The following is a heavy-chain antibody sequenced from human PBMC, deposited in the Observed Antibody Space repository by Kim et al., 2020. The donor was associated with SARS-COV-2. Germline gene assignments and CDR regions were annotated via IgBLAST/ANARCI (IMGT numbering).Heavy chain of an antibody. V-gene: IGHV3-21*01. Sequence: GGSLRLSCAASGFTFSSYSMNWVRQAPGKGLEWVSSISSSSSYIYYADSVKGRFTISRDNAKNSLYLQMNSLRAEDTAVYYCAREDSGGSWDPDYYYYGMDVWGQGTTVTVSS. J-gene: IGHJ6*02. CDR3: AREDSGGSWDPDYYYYGMDV. CDR2: ISSSSSYI. D-gene: IGHD2-15*01. CDR1: GFTFSSYS.